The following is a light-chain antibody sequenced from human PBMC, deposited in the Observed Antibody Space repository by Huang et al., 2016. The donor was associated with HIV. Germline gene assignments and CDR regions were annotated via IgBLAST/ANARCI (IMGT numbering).Light chain of an antibody. CDR2: GAA. J-gene: IGKJ2*01. Sequence: DIQMTQPPSALSASVGDRVTITCRASQSISTWLAWFQQKPGKAPKLLISGAASLHSGVPSRFIGSGSGTDFTLTISSLQPDDLASYFCQQYNSYPYSFGQGTKLEIK. V-gene: IGKV1-5*03. CDR3: QQYNSYPYS. CDR1: QSISTW.